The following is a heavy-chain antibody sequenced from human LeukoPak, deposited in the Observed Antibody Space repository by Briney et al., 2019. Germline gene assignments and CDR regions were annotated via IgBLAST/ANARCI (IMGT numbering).Heavy chain of an antibody. D-gene: IGHD1-1*01. CDR3: ARTGTTVPNNWFDP. J-gene: IGHJ5*02. CDR1: GGSFSGYY. CDR2: INHSGST. Sequence: PSETLSLTCAVYGGSFSGYYWSWIRQPPGKGLEWIGEINHSGSTNYNPSLKSRVTISIDTSKNQFSLKLSSVTAADTAVYYCARTGTTVPNNWFDPWGQGTLVTVSS. V-gene: IGHV4-34*01.